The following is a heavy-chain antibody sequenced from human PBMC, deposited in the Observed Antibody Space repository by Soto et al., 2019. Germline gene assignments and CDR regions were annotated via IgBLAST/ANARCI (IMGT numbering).Heavy chain of an antibody. CDR1: GGSISSGDYY. J-gene: IGHJ4*02. D-gene: IGHD5-18*01. CDR3: ARVLIQLWLFDD. V-gene: IGHV4-30-4*01. CDR2: IYYSGST. Sequence: SETLSLTCTVSGGSISSGDYYWSWIRQPPGKGLEWIGYIYYSGSTYYNPSLKSRVTISVDTSKNQFSLKLSSVTAADTAVYYCARVLIQLWLFDDRGQGTLVTVSS.